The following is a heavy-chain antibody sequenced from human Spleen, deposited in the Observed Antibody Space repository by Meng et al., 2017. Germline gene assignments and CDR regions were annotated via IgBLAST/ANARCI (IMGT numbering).Heavy chain of an antibody. D-gene: IGHD4-17*01. Sequence: EVQLVESGGGLVKPGGSLRLSCAASGFTLSSYSMNWVRQAPGKGLEWVSSISTSSSYIYYADSVKGRFTISRDNAKNSLSLQMNSLRAEDTAVYYCARDLRRPDTTVTTGWGQGTLVTVSS. V-gene: IGHV3-21*01. CDR2: ISTSSSYI. CDR1: GFTLSSYS. J-gene: IGHJ4*02. CDR3: ARDLRRPDTTVTTG.